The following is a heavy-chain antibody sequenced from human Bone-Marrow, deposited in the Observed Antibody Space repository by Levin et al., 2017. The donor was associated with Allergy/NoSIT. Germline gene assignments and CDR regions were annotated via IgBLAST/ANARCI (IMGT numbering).Heavy chain of an antibody. V-gene: IGHV1-8*01. D-gene: IGHD5-12*01. Sequence: ASVKVSCKTSGYTFTSFDINWVRQATGQGLEWMGWMYPNSDNAGYAQKFQGRVTMTRNTSISTAYMELSSLRSEDTAIYYCARGELGSGYLFDYWGQVTLVTVSS. CDR2: MYPNSDNA. CDR1: GYTFTSFD. J-gene: IGHJ4*02. CDR3: ARGELGSGYLFDY.